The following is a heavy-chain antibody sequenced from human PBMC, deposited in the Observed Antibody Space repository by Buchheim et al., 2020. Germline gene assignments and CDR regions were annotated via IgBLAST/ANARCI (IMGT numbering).Heavy chain of an antibody. Sequence: QVQLVESGGGVVQPGRSLRLSCAASGFTFSSYGMHWVRQAPGKGLEWVAVISYDGSNKYYADSVKGRFTISRDNSKNTLYLQMNSLRAEDTAVYYCAKGGGELELRYWGQGTL. D-gene: IGHD1-7*01. V-gene: IGHV3-30*18. CDR2: ISYDGSNK. J-gene: IGHJ4*02. CDR3: AKGGGELELRY. CDR1: GFTFSSYG.